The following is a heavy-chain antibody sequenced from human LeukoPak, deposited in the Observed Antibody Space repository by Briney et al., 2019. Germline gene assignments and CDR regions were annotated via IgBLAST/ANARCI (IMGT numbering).Heavy chain of an antibody. CDR3: ARDGGSGAVVNGYYYYGLDV. D-gene: IGHD2-8*02. CDR2: ISSSSSYT. V-gene: IGHV3-11*05. J-gene: IGHJ6*02. CDR1: GFTFSDYY. Sequence: PGGSLRLSCAASGFTFSDYYMSWIRQAPGKGLEWVSYISSSSSYTNYADSVKGRFTISRDNAKNSLYLQMNSLRAEDTAVYYCARDGGSGAVVNGYYYYGLDVWGLGTTVTVSS.